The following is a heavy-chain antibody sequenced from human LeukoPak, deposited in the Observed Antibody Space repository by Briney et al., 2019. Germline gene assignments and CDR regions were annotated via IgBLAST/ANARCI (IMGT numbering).Heavy chain of an antibody. J-gene: IGHJ4*02. D-gene: IGHD3-22*01. Sequence: GGSLRLSCAASGFTFDDYGMSWVRQAPGKGLEWVSGINWNGGSTGYADSVKGRFTISRDNAKNSLYLQMNSLRAEDTALYYCARDFSYYYDSSGSFHYWGQGTLVTVSS. CDR2: INWNGGST. CDR3: ARDFSYYYDSSGSFHY. CDR1: GFTFDDYG. V-gene: IGHV3-20*04.